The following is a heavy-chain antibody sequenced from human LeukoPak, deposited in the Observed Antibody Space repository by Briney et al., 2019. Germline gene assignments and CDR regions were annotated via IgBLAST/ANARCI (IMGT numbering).Heavy chain of an antibody. CDR1: GFTFSTYG. Sequence: GGSLRLSCTASGFTFSTYGMTWVRQAPGKGLGWVSAVSSGYVTYYADSVKGRFTISRDNSKNTLYLLMNSLRAEDTAVYYCAKDKTTTVTTPDYWGQGTLVSVSS. V-gene: IGHV3-23*01. J-gene: IGHJ4*02. D-gene: IGHD4-17*01. CDR2: VSSGYVT. CDR3: AKDKTTTVTTPDY.